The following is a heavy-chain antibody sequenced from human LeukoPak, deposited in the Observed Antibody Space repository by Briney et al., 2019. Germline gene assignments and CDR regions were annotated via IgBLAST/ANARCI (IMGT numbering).Heavy chain of an antibody. CDR1: GGSISSSSYY. D-gene: IGHD2-2*02. CDR3: ARIPSGYCSSTSCYTFTGFTDLYYFDY. Sequence: SETLSLTCTVSGGSISSSSYYWGWIRQPPGTGLEWIGSIYYSGSTYYNPSLKSRVTISVDTSKNQFSLKLSSVTAADTAVYYCARIPSGYCSSTSCYTFTGFTDLYYFDYWGQVTLVTVSS. V-gene: IGHV4-39*01. CDR2: IYYSGST. J-gene: IGHJ4*02.